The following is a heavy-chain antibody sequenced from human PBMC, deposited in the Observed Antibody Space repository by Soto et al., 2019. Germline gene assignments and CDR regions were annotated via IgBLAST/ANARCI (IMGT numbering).Heavy chain of an antibody. J-gene: IGHJ4*02. V-gene: IGHV3-21*06. CDR2: ISSTTNYI. Sequence: EVQLVESGGGLVKPGGSLRLSCAASGFTFTRYSMNWVRQAPGKGLEWVSSISSTTNYIYYGGSMKGRFTISRDNAKNSRYLEMNSLRAEDTAVYYCARESEDFTSNFDYWGQGTLVTVSS. CDR3: ARESEDFTSNFDY. CDR1: GFTFTRYS.